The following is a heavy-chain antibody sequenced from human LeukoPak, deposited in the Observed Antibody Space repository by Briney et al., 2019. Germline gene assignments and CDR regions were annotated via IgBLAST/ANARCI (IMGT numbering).Heavy chain of an antibody. CDR1: VGTFISYA. V-gene: IGHV1-69*01. CDR2: IIPIFGTA. J-gene: IGHJ4*02. Sequence: GSSVKVSCKASVGTFISYAISWVRQAPGQALEWVGGIIPIFGTAHYAHKFQGRVEITADESTSTAYMELSSLRSEDTAVYYCARGRGFEATIDYWGQGALVTVSS. CDR3: ARGRGFEATIDY. D-gene: IGHD5-24*01.